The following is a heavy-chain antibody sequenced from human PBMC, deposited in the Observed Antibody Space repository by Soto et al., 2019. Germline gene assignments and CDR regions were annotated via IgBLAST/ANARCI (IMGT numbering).Heavy chain of an antibody. V-gene: IGHV1-2*02. CDR1: GYIFTGYY. J-gene: IGHJ5*02. CDR2: FNPNSGGT. D-gene: IGHD3-22*01. CDR3: ARGDFDSSANYYAGWFDP. Sequence: QVQLVQSGAEVKKPGASVKVSCKASGYIFTGYYMHWLRQAPEQGLEWMGWFNPNSGGTKYAQKFQGRVTMTNDTSINTAYMELSGLISDDTAVYYCARGDFDSSANYYAGWFDPWGQGTLVTVSS.